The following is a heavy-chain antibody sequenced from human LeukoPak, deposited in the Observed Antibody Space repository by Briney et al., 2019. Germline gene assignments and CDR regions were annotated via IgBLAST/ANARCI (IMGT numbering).Heavy chain of an antibody. CDR1: GGTFSSYA. CDR3: ARQLGIKAVPLDY. D-gene: IGHD7-27*01. CDR2: IIPTFGTA. J-gene: IGHJ4*02. V-gene: IGHV1-69*01. Sequence: SVKVSCKASGGTFSSYAISWVRQAPGQGLEWMGGIIPTFGTANYAQQFQGRVTITADESTSTAYMELSSLRSEDTAVYYCARQLGIKAVPLDYWGQGTLVTVSS.